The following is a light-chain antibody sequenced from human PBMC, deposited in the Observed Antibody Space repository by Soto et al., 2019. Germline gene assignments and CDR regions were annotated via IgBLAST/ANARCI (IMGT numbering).Light chain of an antibody. Sequence: DIEMTQSPSTLSASVGDRVTITCRASQSISTLLAWYQQKPGKAPKLLIYDAPRLERGVPARFSGRGSGTEFSLTISSLQPDDFATYFCQQYDSYVATFGGGTKVEI. CDR3: QQYDSYVAT. J-gene: IGKJ4*01. CDR2: DAP. CDR1: QSISTL. V-gene: IGKV1-5*01.